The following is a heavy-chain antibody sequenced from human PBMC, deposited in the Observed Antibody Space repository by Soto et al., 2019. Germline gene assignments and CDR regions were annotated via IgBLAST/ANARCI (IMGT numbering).Heavy chain of an antibody. CDR1: GYRFSSYW. D-gene: IGHD2-8*01. V-gene: IGHV5-51*01. CDR2: IYPGDSDT. Sequence: GESLKISCKGSGYRFSSYWIAWVRQMPGKGLEWMGIIYPGDSDTRYSPSFQGQVTMSVDKSNNTAYLHWSSLKASDTAMYYCARQGSNGAYYYYGMDVWGXGSTVTVSS. CDR3: ARQGSNGAYYYYGMDV. J-gene: IGHJ6*02.